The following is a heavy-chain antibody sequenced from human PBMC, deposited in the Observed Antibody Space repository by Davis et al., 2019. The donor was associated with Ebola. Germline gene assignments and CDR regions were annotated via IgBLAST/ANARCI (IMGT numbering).Heavy chain of an antibody. D-gene: IGHD6-19*01. CDR3: VRDGWDSLFDY. V-gene: IGHV3-21*04. CDR2: IGSRSNDI. J-gene: IGHJ4*02. Sequence: GESLKISCAASGFTFSNYAMYWVRQAPGKGLEWLSHIGSRSNDISYADSVKGRFTISRDNAKNSLYLQMNSLRVEDTAVYYCVRDGWDSLFDYWGQGTMVTVSS. CDR1: GFTFSNYA.